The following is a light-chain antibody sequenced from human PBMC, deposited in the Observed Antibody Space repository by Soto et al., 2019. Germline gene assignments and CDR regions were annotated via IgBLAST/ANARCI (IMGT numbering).Light chain of an antibody. CDR2: EVS. CDR3: SSYATNRDVL. V-gene: IGLV2-14*01. J-gene: IGLJ2*01. Sequence: QSVLTQPASVSGSPGQSITISCTGTSSDVGSYKYVSWYQQHPGKAPKLIIYEVSDRPSGVSNRISGSKSGNTASLTISGLQAEDEADYYCSSYATNRDVLFGGGTQLTVL. CDR1: SSDVGSYKY.